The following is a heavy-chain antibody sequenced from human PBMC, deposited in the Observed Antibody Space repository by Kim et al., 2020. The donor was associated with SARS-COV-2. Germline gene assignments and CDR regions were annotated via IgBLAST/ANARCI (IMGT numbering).Heavy chain of an antibody. CDR3: ARGDGYNRHFDY. Sequence: ASVKVSCKASGYIFTGYYMHWVRQAPGKGLEWMGWINPNSGGTNYAQKFQGRVTMTRDTSISTAYMELNRLKSDDTAVYYCARGDGYNRHFDYWGQGTLVTVSS. D-gene: IGHD5-12*01. CDR1: GYIFTGYY. CDR2: INPNSGGT. V-gene: IGHV1-2*02. J-gene: IGHJ4*02.